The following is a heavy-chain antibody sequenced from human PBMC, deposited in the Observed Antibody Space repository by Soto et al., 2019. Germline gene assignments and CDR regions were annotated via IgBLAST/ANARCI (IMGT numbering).Heavy chain of an antibody. V-gene: IGHV3-30-3*01. CDR2: ISYDGSNK. Sequence: GGSLRLSCAASGFTFSSYAMNWVRQAPGKGLEWVAVISYDGSNKYYADSVKGRFTISRDNSKNTLYLQMNSLRAEDTAVYYCAREGFVWYSSGWNWFDPWGQGTLVTVSS. J-gene: IGHJ5*02. D-gene: IGHD6-19*01. CDR1: GFTFSSYA. CDR3: AREGFVWYSSGWNWFDP.